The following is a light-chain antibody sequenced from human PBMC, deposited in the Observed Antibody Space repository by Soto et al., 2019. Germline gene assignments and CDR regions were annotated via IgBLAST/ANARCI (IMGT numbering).Light chain of an antibody. CDR3: QQYGSSPLT. V-gene: IGKV3-20*01. CDR1: QSVSSSY. CDR2: GAS. J-gene: IGKJ2*01. Sequence: EIVLTQSPGTLSLSPGERATLSCRASQSVSSSYLAWYQQKPGQARRLLIYGASSRATGIPDRFSGSGSGTDFTLTISRLEPEDFAVYYCQQYGSSPLTFGQGTKLEIK.